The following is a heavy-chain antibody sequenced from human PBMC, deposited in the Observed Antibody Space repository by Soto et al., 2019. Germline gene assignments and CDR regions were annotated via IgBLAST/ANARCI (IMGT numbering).Heavy chain of an antibody. D-gene: IGHD1-1*01. CDR2: INHSGST. Sequence: SETLSLTCAVYGGSFSGYYWSWIRQPPGKGLEWIGEINHSGSTNYNPSLKSRVTISVDTSKNQFSLKLSSVTAADTAVYYCARGFGTLDYWGQGTLVTVSS. CDR3: ARGFGTLDY. J-gene: IGHJ4*02. V-gene: IGHV4-34*01. CDR1: GGSFSGYY.